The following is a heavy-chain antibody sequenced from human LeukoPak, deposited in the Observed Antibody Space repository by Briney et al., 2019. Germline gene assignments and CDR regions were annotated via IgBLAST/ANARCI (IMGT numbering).Heavy chain of an antibody. CDR2: VYYRGNT. J-gene: IGHJ4*02. CDR3: ARDPNTLWSTVN. V-gene: IGHV4-59*12. D-gene: IGHD4-17*01. Sequence: SETLSLTCRVSGGSITNYYWSWIRQPPGKGLEWIGYVYYRGNTNYNPSLKSRVTISVDTSKNQFSLKLSSVTAADTAVYYCARDPNTLWSTVNWGQGTLVTGSS. CDR1: GGSITNYY.